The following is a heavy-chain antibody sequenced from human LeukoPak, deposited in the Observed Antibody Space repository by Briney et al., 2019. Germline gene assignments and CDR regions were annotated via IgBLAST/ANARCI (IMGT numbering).Heavy chain of an antibody. J-gene: IGHJ4*02. D-gene: IGHD3-3*01. CDR3: ARVSRSGYYGEY. CDR1: GFTFTRYW. Sequence: PGGSLRRYCAASGFTFTRYWMAWVRQTPGKGLEWVANIKQDGSEQYHVDSVRGRFTMSRDNARNSLYLQRDSLRAEDTAVYYCARVSRSGYYGEYWGQGTPVTVSS. CDR2: IKQDGSEQ. V-gene: IGHV3-7*01.